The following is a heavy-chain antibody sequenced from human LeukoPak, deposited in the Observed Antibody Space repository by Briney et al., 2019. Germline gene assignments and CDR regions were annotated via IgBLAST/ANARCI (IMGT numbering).Heavy chain of an antibody. J-gene: IGHJ6*02. V-gene: IGHV3-33*01. Sequence: GGSLRLSCAASGFTFTSYGIHWVRQAPGKGLEWVAVIWYDGSNEHYADSVKGRFTISRDNSKKTLCLQMSSLRAEDTAVYYCARDLTGYNYYYGMDVWGQGTTVTVSS. D-gene: IGHD1-1*01. CDR2: IWYDGSNE. CDR1: GFTFTSYG. CDR3: ARDLTGYNYYYGMDV.